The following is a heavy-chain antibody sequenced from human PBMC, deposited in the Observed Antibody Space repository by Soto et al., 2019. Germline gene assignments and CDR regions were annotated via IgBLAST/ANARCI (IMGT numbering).Heavy chain of an antibody. V-gene: IGHV4-39*01. D-gene: IGHD3-16*02. CDR3: ARGAAVIDSTEFEWFDP. CDR1: GGSISSSTYY. Sequence: QPQLRESGPGLVKPSETLSLTCTVSGGSISSSTYYWGWIRQPPGKGLEWIGTIYYSGSTYYNPSLRGRVTMSVDTSKNQFSLKLSSVTAADTAVYYCARGAAVIDSTEFEWFDPWGQGTLVTVSS. J-gene: IGHJ5*02. CDR2: IYYSGST.